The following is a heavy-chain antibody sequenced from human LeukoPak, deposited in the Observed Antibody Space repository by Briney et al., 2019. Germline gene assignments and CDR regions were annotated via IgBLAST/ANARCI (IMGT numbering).Heavy chain of an antibody. CDR1: AFIFSGHW. CDR3: AKVGSQETIEVAGPYFDY. Sequence: GGSLRLSCEGSAFIFSGHWMNWVRQAPGKGLEWVSGISGSTYYADSVKGRFTISRDNSKNTLYLQMNSLRAEDTAVYYCAKVGSQETIEVAGPYFDYWGQESLVTVSS. V-gene: IGHV3-23*01. D-gene: IGHD6-19*01. CDR2: ISGST. J-gene: IGHJ4*02.